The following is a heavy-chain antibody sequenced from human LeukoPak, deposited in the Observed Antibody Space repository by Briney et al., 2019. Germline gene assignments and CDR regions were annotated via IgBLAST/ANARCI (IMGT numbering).Heavy chain of an antibody. V-gene: IGHV1-18*01. D-gene: IGHD3-9*01. CDR3: ARGSRYYDLLTRSYNSPYYFDL. CDR2: ISAYNGNT. CDR1: GYTFTSYG. Sequence: ASVKVSCKASGYTFTSYGISWVRQAPGQGLEWMGWISAYNGNTNYAQKLQGRVTMTTDTSTSTAYMELRSLRSDDTAVYYCARGSRYYDLLTRSYNSPYYFDLWGHGTLVTVSS. J-gene: IGHJ4*01.